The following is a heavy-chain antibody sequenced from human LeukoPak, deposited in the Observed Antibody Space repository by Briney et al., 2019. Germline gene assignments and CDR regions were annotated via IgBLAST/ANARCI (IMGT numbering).Heavy chain of an antibody. CDR2: IYYSGST. J-gene: IGHJ6*03. D-gene: IGHD3-9*01. Sequence: SETLSLTWPVAGGSISSYYWSWIRQPPGKGLEWIGYIYYSGSTNYNPSLKSRVTISVDTSKNQFSLKLSSVTAADTAVYYCARGTGERALRYFDWLPNYYYYYMDVWGKGTTVTISS. CDR1: GGSISSYY. CDR3: ARGTGERALRYFDWLPNYYYYYMDV. V-gene: IGHV4-59*01.